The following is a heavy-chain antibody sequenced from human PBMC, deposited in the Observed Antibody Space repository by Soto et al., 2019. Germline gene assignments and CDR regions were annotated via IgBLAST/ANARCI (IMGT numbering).Heavy chain of an antibody. CDR3: VREKYSNRGWYGFDT. J-gene: IGHJ5*02. V-gene: IGHV4-30-4*01. D-gene: IGHD6-19*01. Sequence: QVQLQESGPGLVKPSQTLSLTCTVSGGSINNGDNYWSWVRQSPGKGLEWIGCIYPSGTTYDNPSLQRRLTISADMSKNQCSLKLKSVTAADTAVYYCVREKYSNRGWYGFDTWGRGTLVTVSS. CDR1: GGSINNGDNY. CDR2: IYPSGTT.